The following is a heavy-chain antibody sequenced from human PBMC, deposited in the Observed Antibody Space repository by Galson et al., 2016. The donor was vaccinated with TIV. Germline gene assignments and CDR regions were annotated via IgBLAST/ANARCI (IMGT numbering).Heavy chain of an antibody. J-gene: IGHJ3*01. V-gene: IGHV4-4*09. Sequence: LSLTCTVSGGSIGSHYWSWIRQPPGKGPEWIAYISASGRSNYNSYLKSRVSISVDTSMSQISLKVTSVTAADTAVYYCARDDTSVRGTNAFDLWGQGTMVTVSS. CDR2: ISASGRS. CDR1: GGSIGSHY. D-gene: IGHD3-16*01. CDR3: ARDDTSVRGTNAFDL.